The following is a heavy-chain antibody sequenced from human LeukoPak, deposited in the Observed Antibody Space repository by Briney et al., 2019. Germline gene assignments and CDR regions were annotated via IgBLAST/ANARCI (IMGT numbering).Heavy chain of an antibody. V-gene: IGHV1-69*06. CDR2: IIPIFGTA. CDR1: GGTFSSYA. Sequence: SVKVSCKASGGTFSSYAISWVRQAPGQGLEWMGGIIPIFGTANYAQKFQGRVTITADKSTSTAYMELSSLRSEDTAVYYCARQYYYDSSGSSDAFDTWGQGTMVTVSS. D-gene: IGHD3-22*01. J-gene: IGHJ3*02. CDR3: ARQYYYDSSGSSDAFDT.